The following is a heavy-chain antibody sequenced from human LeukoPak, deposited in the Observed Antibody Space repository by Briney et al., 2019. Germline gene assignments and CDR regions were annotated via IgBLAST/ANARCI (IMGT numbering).Heavy chain of an antibody. CDR3: ARAYTLYRSGWFLDY. J-gene: IGHJ4*02. Sequence: PSETLSLTCTVSGDSITSYYWSWIRQPPGKGLEWIGYIYYSGRTNYNPSLKSRVTISVDTSKNQFSLKLNSVTAADTAVYYCARAYTLYRSGWFLDYWGQGTVVAVSS. CDR2: IYYSGRT. V-gene: IGHV4-59*12. CDR1: GDSITSYY. D-gene: IGHD6-19*01.